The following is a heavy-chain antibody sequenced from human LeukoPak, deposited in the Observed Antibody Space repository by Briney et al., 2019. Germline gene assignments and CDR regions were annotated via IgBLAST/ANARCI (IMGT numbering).Heavy chain of an antibody. J-gene: IGHJ6*02. CDR3: ARAKIAYDILTGYSPGHYYYYYGMDV. V-gene: IGHV3-30-3*01. CDR1: GFTFSSYA. D-gene: IGHD3-9*01. Sequence: GGSLRVYCAASGFTFSSYAMHWVRQAPGKGLEWVAVISYDGSNKYYADSVKGRFTMSRDNSKNTLYLQMNSLRAEDTAVYYCARAKIAYDILTGYSPGHYYYYYGMDVWGQGTTVTVSS. CDR2: ISYDGSNK.